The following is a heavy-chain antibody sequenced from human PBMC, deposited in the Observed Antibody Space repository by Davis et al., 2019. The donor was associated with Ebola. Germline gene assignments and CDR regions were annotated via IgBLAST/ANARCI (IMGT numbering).Heavy chain of an antibody. CDR2: INHSGGI. V-gene: IGHV4-34*01. CDR3: ARGGARTYSYGSGSYSFVYYFDY. CDR1: GFTFNIFD. Sequence: MPGGSLRLSCAASGFTFNIFDMHWIRQPPGKGLEWIGEINHSGGINYSPSLKSRVTISVDTSKNQLSLKLSSVTAADTAVYYCARGGARTYSYGSGSYSFVYYFDYWGQGTLVTVSS. J-gene: IGHJ4*02. D-gene: IGHD3-10*01.